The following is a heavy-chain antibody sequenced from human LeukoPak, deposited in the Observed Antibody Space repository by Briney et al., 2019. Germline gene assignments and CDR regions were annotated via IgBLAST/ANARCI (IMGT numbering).Heavy chain of an antibody. V-gene: IGHV3-23*01. J-gene: IGHJ4*02. CDR2: ISGSGGST. D-gene: IGHD3-10*01. Sequence: PGGSLRLSCAASGFTFSSYAMSWVRQAPGKGLEWVSAISGSGGSTYYADSVKGRFTISRDNSKNTLYLQMNSLRAEDTAVYYCAKDRGGDYYGSGTFDYWGQGTLVTVSS. CDR1: GFTFSSYA. CDR3: AKDRGGDYYGSGTFDY.